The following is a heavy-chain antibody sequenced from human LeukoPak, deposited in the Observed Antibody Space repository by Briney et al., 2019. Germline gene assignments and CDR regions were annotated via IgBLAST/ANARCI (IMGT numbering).Heavy chain of an antibody. CDR2: IHFHCTP. V-gene: IGHV4-4*07. CDR3: AGRAQPTSYSFDY. CDR1: IVFVTSYY. D-gene: IGHD2-15*01. Sequence: PSETLSLTCSVSIVFVTSYYWRGFRQPVGKALEGVVHIHFHCTPHSIPSLLSRVPMSIHTSHTQFSLHLTSVTPAATSVYFCAGRAQPTSYSFDYWGQGALVAVSS. J-gene: IGHJ4*02.